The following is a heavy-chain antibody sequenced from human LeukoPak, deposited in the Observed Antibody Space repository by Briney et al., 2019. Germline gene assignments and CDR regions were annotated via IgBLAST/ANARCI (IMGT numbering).Heavy chain of an antibody. D-gene: IGHD3-9*01. Sequence: NPSETLSLTCTVSGGSISSYYWSWIRQPPGKGLEWIGYIYYSGSTNYNPSLKSRVTISVDTSKNQFSLKLSSVTAADTAEYYCARVPGDWYSTYYYYGMDVWGKGTTVTVSS. CDR3: ARVPGDWYSTYYYYGMDV. J-gene: IGHJ6*04. CDR1: GGSISSYY. V-gene: IGHV4-59*01. CDR2: IYYSGST.